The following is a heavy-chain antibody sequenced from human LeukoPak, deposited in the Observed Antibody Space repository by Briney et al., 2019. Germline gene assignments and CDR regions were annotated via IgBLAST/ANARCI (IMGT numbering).Heavy chain of an antibody. D-gene: IGHD2-2*01. CDR3: AREGCSSTSCYFLFDP. Sequence: ASVKVSCKASGYTFTGCYMHWVRQAPGQGLEWMGWINPNSGGTNYAQKFQGRVTMTRDTSISTAYMELSRLRSDDTAVYYCAREGCSSTSCYFLFDPWGQGTLVTVSS. CDR2: INPNSGGT. J-gene: IGHJ5*02. V-gene: IGHV1-2*02. CDR1: GYTFTGCY.